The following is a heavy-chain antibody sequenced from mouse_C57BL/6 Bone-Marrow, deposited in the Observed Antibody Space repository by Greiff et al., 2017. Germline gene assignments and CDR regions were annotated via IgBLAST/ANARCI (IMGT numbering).Heavy chain of an antibody. CDR1: GFTFSSYA. D-gene: IGHD1-1*01. CDR2: ISDGGSYT. J-gene: IGHJ2*01. CDR3: ARDGDYSGSSSPFDY. Sequence: EVKLMESGGGLVKPGGSLKLSCAASGFTFSSYAMSWVRQTPEKRLEWVATISDGGSYTYYPDNVKGRFTISRDNAKNNLYLQMSHLKSEDTAMYYCARDGDYSGSSSPFDYWGQGTTLTVSS. V-gene: IGHV5-4*01.